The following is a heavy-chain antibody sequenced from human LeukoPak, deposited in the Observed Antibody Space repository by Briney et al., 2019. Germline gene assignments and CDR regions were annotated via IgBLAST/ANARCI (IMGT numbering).Heavy chain of an antibody. D-gene: IGHD4-17*01. CDR2: IKQDGSEK. CDR1: GFTFSSYW. Sequence: GGSLRLSCAASGFTFSSYWMSWVRQAPGKGLEWVANIKQDGSEKYYVDSVKGRYTISRDNAKNSLYLQMNSLRAEDTAVYYYARRFGTTVTYYFDYWGQGTLVTVSS. V-gene: IGHV3-7*01. CDR3: ARRFGTTVTYYFDY. J-gene: IGHJ4*02.